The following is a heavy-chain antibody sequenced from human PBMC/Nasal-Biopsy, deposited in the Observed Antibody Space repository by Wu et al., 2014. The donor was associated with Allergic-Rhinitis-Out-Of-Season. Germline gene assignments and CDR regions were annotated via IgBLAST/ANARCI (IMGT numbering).Heavy chain of an antibody. J-gene: IGHJ4*02. CDR2: IEASGRY. CDR1: GISLSFYT. D-gene: IGHD6-19*01. V-gene: IGHV4-59*04. Sequence: TLSLTCTVSGISLSFYTWSWIRQSPTTGLEWIGNIEASGRYFLNPSLQGRVSMSVDTSKNQFSLKLTSVTAADTAIYYCAGGGGVVAGKGGVLDSWGQGILVTVSS. CDR3: AGGGGVVAGKGGVLDS.